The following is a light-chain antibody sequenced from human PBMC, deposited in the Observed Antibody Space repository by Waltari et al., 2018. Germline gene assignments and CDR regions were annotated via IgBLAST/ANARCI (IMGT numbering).Light chain of an antibody. J-gene: IGKJ4*01. V-gene: IGKV2D-29*01. CDR1: QSLLHSDGKTY. CDR3: LQTTPLPLP. Sequence: DIVMTQTPLSLSVTPGQPASISCKSSQSLLHSDGKTYLSWYLQKPGQPPHLLIFEVSNRLSGGPDRVRGSGAGTDFTLEISRVETEDVGAYYCLQTTPLPLPFGGGTKVEIK. CDR2: EVS.